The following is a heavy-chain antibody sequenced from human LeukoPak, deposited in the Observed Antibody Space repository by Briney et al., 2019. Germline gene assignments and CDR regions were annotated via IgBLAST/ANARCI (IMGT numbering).Heavy chain of an antibody. D-gene: IGHD6-19*01. CDR3: ARDPYGGSSGWSDY. J-gene: IGHJ4*02. CDR1: GGSISSSSYY. CDR2: IYYSGST. Sequence: SETLSLTCTVSGGSISSSSYYWSWIRQPPGKGLEWIGYIYYSGSTNYNPSLKSRVTISVDTSKNQFSLKLSSVTAADTAVYYCARDPYGGSSGWSDYWGQGTLVTVSS. V-gene: IGHV4-61*01.